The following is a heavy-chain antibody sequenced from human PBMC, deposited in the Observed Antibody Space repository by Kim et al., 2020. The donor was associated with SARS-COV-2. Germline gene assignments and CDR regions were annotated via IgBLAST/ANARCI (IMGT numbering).Heavy chain of an antibody. CDR3: ARQAGTGRWLQNPLDY. J-gene: IGHJ4*02. V-gene: IGHV5-51*01. CDR2: IYPGDSDT. D-gene: IGHD5-12*01. CDR1: GYSFTSYW. Sequence: GESLKISCKGSGYSFTSYWIGWVRQMPGKGLEWMGIIYPGDSDTRYSPSFQGQVTISADKSISTAYLQWSSLKASDTAMYYCARQAGTGRWLQNPLDYWGQGTLVTVSS.